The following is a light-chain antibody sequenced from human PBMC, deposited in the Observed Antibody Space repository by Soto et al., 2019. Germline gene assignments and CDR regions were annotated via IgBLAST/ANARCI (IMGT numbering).Light chain of an antibody. J-gene: IGLJ1*01. CDR1: SSDVGTYDD. CDR2: EVT. V-gene: IGLV2-14*01. CDR3: SSYTIGSTYV. Sequence: QSALTQPASVSASPGQSITISCTGTSSDVGTYDDVSWYRQHPGKAPRLLIYEVTNRPSRVSNRFSGSKSGDTASLTISGLQAEDEGDYYCSSYTIGSTYVFGSGTKVTVL.